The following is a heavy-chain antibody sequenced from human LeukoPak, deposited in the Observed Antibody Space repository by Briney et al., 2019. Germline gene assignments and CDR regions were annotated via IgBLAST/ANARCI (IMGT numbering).Heavy chain of an antibody. D-gene: IGHD3-10*01. Sequence: GGTLRLSCAASGFTFSNYGMSWVRQAPGKGLEWVSVTSGSGENSYYADSVKGRFTISRDNFKNTLYLQMNSLRAEDTAVYYCARDPYYYGSGSYYNNHYFDYWGQGTLVTVSS. CDR2: TSGSGENS. CDR3: ARDPYYYGSGSYYNNHYFDY. V-gene: IGHV3-23*01. CDR1: GFTFSNYG. J-gene: IGHJ4*02.